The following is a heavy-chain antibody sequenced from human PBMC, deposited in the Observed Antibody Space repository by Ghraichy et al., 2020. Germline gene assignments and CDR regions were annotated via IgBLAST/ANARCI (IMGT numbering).Heavy chain of an antibody. Sequence: ASVKVSCKASGYTFDSYYMHWVRQAPGQGLEWMGVIKSSGGDTNSAQKFQGRLTMTTDTSTSTVYMELSSLRSEDTAIYYCVRDPGYCWSTSFFNWFDPWGQGTPVTVSS. CDR2: IKSSGGDT. V-gene: IGHV1-46*02. CDR1: GYTFDSYY. J-gene: IGHJ5*02. CDR3: VRDPGYCWSTSFFNWFDP. D-gene: IGHD2-2*01.